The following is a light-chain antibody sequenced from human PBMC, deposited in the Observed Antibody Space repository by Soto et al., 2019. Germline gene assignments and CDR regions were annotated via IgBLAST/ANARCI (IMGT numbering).Light chain of an antibody. V-gene: IGKV3-20*01. CDR1: QSVDSRY. Sequence: EIVLTQSPDTLSLSPGERATLSCRASQSVDSRYLAWYQQKRGQAPRLVIHAVSRRATGIPDRFSGSGSGIDFTLSISRLEPEDFADYYCQQYGNSPRYSFGQGTKLQIK. CDR3: QQYGNSPRYS. CDR2: AVS. J-gene: IGKJ2*03.